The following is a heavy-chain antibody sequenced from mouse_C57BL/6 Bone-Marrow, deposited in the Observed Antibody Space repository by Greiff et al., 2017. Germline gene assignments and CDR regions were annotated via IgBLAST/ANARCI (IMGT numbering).Heavy chain of an antibody. J-gene: IGHJ4*01. Sequence: VQLKQSGAELVKPGGSVKLSCTASGFNIKDYYMHWVKQRTEQGLEWIGRIDPEDGETKYAPKFQGKATITADTSSNTAYLQLSSLTSEDTAVYYCARYYYGSSSYYAMDYWGQGTSVTVSS. CDR3: ARYYYGSSSYYAMDY. CDR2: IDPEDGET. V-gene: IGHV14-2*01. D-gene: IGHD1-1*01. CDR1: GFNIKDYY.